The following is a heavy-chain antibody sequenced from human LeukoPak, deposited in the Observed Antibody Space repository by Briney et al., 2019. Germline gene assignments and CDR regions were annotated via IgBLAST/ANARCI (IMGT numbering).Heavy chain of an antibody. V-gene: IGHV3-74*01. CDR1: GFTFSGYW. Sequence: GGSLRLSCAASGFTFSGYWIHWVRQAPGKGLVWVSRLDGDGSSTSYADSVRGRFTISRDNAKNALFLQMNSLRADDTAVYYCARDHLGYNSIDYWGQGTLVTVSS. CDR2: LDGDGSST. CDR3: ARDHLGYNSIDY. D-gene: IGHD5-24*01. J-gene: IGHJ4*02.